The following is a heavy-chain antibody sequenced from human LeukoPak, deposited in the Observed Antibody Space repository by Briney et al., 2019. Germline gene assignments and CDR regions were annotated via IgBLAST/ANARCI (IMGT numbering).Heavy chain of an antibody. CDR2: ISYDGSNK. V-gene: IGHV3-30-3*01. Sequence: GGSLRLSCAASGFTFSSYAMHWVRQAPGEGLEWVAVISYDGSNKYYADSVKGRFTISRDNSKNTLYLQMNSLRAEDTAVYYCARDPHTVFDYWGQGTLVTVSS. CDR3: ARDPHTVFDY. CDR1: GFTFSSYA. J-gene: IGHJ4*02. D-gene: IGHD4-11*01.